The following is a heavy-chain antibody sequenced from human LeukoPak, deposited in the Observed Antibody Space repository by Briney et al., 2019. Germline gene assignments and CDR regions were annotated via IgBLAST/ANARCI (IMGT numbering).Heavy chain of an antibody. Sequence: GGSLRLSCVASGFTFSSYEMNWVRQAPGKGLEWVSYISESGSPIYNADSVKGRFTISRDNSKNSLYLQMNSLRAEDTAVYYCITDAYSGYDYWGQGTLVTVSS. D-gene: IGHD5-12*01. CDR2: ISESGSPI. V-gene: IGHV3-48*03. CDR3: ITDAYSGYDY. J-gene: IGHJ4*02. CDR1: GFTFSSYE.